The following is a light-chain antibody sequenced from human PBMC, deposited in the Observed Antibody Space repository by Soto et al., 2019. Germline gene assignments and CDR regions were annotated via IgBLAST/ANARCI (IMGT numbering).Light chain of an antibody. CDR3: LQDVTSPWT. CDR1: QTVSGSY. Sequence: EIVLTQSPGTLSLSPGERATLSCRASQTVSGSYLAWYQQKPGQAPRLLIYGASSSATGIPDRFSGSGSGTDFPLTITRLEPEDCAVYYCLQDVTSPWTLGQGTKVEIK. J-gene: IGKJ1*01. V-gene: IGKV3-20*01. CDR2: GAS.